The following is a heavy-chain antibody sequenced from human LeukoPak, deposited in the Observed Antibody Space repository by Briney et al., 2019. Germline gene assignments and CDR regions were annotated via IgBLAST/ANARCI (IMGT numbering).Heavy chain of an antibody. V-gene: IGHV4-4*02. CDR3: TRESGAFSPFGF. CDR1: GGSILTTNW. J-gene: IGHJ4*02. CDR2: VHLSGAS. Sequence: SGTLSLTCAVSGGSILTTNWWSWVRQPPGKGLEWIGEVHLSGASNYNPSLKSRVNMSNDKSKNQLSLELTSVTAADRAIYYCTRESGAFSPFGFWGQGTLVTV. D-gene: IGHD1-26*01.